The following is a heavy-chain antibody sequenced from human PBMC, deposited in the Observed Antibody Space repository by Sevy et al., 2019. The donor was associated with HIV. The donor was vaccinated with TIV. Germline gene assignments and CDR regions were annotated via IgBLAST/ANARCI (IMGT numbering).Heavy chain of an antibody. J-gene: IGHJ2*01. CDR2: ISGRGGST. Sequence: GGFLRLSCAASEFTFSSYAMSWVRQAPGKGLEWVSAISGRGGSTYYADSVKGRFTISRDNSKNTLYLQMNSLRAEDTALYYCAKELFGAAAAFYWYFDLWGRGTLVTVPS. V-gene: IGHV3-23*01. CDR3: AKELFGAAAAFYWYFDL. D-gene: IGHD6-13*01. CDR1: EFTFSSYA.